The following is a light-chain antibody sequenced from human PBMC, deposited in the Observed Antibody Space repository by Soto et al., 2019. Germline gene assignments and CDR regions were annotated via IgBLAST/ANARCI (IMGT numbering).Light chain of an antibody. Sequence: QSALTQPASVSGSPGQSITIACTGTSSDIGGYNFVSWYPQHPGKAPKLLIYDVGNRPAGVSNRFSGSKSGKTASLPISGLQAEDEAHYYCNSYRPVSPDVFGTGTKLTVL. CDR3: NSYRPVSPDV. V-gene: IGLV2-14*01. CDR2: DVG. CDR1: SSDIGGYNF. J-gene: IGLJ1*01.